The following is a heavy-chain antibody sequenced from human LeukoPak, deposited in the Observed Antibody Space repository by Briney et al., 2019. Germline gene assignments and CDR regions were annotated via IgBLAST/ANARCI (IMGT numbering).Heavy chain of an antibody. CDR2: IYYSGSA. CDR3: ARLGMGGMDV. D-gene: IGHD1-14*01. Sequence: SETLSLTCTVSGGSISSGGYYWSWIRQHPGKGLEWIGYIYYSGSAFYNSSLKSRVTISVDTSKNQFSLKLSSVTAADTAVYYCARLGMGGMDVWGQGTAVTVSS. V-gene: IGHV4-31*03. J-gene: IGHJ6*02. CDR1: GGSISSGGYY.